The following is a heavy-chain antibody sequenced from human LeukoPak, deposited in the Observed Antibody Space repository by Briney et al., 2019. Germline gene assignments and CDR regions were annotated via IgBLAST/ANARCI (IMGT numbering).Heavy chain of an antibody. CDR3: ARDQANYFDDSGFSTY. D-gene: IGHD3-22*01. V-gene: IGHV3-74*01. CDR2: INGDGRST. Sequence: GGSLRLSCAASGFTFSSYWMHWVRQAPGKGLVWVSRINGDGRSTDYADSVKGRFTVSRDNTKNTLYLQMDSLRADDTAVYYCARDQANYFDDSGFSTYWGQGTLVTVSS. J-gene: IGHJ4*02. CDR1: GFTFSSYW.